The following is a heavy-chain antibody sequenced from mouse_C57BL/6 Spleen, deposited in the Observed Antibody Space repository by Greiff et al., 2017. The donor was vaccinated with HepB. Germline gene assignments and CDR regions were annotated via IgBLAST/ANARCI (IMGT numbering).Heavy chain of an antibody. J-gene: IGHJ2*01. CDR3: TRWGITVVADY. CDR1: GYTFTDYD. CDR2: IDPETGGT. V-gene: IGHV1-15*01. Sequence: QVQLQQSGAELVRPGASVTLSCKASGYTFTDYDMHWVKQTPVHGLEWIGAIDPETGGTAYNQKFKGKAILTADKSSSTAYMELRSLTSEDSAVYYCTRWGITVVADYWGQGTTLTVSS. D-gene: IGHD1-1*01.